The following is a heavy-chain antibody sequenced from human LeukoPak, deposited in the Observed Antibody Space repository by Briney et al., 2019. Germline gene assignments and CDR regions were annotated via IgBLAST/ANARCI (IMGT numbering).Heavy chain of an antibody. CDR2: IYHSGSA. CDR3: TRHIAAAVSYIDY. CDR1: GGSISSGGYY. J-gene: IGHJ4*02. V-gene: IGHV4-30-2*01. D-gene: IGHD6-13*01. Sequence: PSETLSLTCSVSGGSISSGGYYWSWIRQPPGKGLEWIGYIYHSGSAYYNPSLKSRVTISVDRSKNQFSLKLSSVTAADTAVYYCTRHIAAAVSYIDYWGQGTLVTVSS.